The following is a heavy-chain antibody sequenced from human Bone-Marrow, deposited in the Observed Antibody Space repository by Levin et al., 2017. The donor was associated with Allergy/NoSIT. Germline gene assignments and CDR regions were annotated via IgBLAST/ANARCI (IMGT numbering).Heavy chain of an antibody. CDR2: IIPIFGTA. Sequence: SVKVSCKASGGTFSSYAISWVRQAPGQGLEWMGGIIPIFGTANYAQKFQGRVTITADESTSTAYMELSSLRSEDTAVYYCARRREDANQSIAARPEWVGGMDGWGQGTTVTVSS. CDR1: GGTFSSYA. D-gene: IGHD6-6*01. J-gene: IGHJ6*02. V-gene: IGHV1-69*13. CDR3: ARRREDANQSIAARPEWVGGMDG.